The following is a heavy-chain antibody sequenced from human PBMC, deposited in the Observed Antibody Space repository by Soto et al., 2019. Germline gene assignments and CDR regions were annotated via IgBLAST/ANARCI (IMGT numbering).Heavy chain of an antibody. V-gene: IGHV6-1*01. CDR1: GDSVSSNSAA. D-gene: IGHD6-19*01. CDR3: ARVGHSSGWYGMDV. CDR2: TYYRSKWYN. Sequence: PSETLSLTCAISGDSVSSNSAAWNWIRQSPSRGLEWLGRTYYRSKWYNDYAVSVKSRITIDPDTSKNQFSLQLNSVTPEDTAVYYCARVGHSSGWYGMDVWGQGTTVTVSS. J-gene: IGHJ6*02.